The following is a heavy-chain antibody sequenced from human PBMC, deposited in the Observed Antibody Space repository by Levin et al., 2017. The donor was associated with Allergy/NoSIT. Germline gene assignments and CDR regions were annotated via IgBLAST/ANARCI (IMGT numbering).Heavy chain of an antibody. CDR3: AKDYNWSPDI. V-gene: IGHV3-48*03. CDR1: GFTFSSYE. Sequence: GESLKISCAASGFTFSSYEMNWVRQAPGKGLEWLSYISSNGRTTYYADSVKGRFTTSRDNAKNSLYLQMNSLRVEDTAVYYCAKDYNWSPDIWGQGTMVTVSS. D-gene: IGHD1-20*01. J-gene: IGHJ3*02. CDR2: ISSNGRTT.